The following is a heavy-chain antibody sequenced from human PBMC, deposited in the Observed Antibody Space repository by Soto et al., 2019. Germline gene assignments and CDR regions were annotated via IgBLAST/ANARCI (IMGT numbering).Heavy chain of an antibody. CDR2: IFGNGGQT. V-gene: IGHV3-23*01. Sequence: EVQLLESGGGLVQPGGSLRLSCSASGFTFSTYTMNWVRQAPGKGLEWVSGIFGNGGQTFYADSMKGRVTISRDNSKKPLFLQLNSLRPEDTAVYYCAKDRVPDSRWTFDYWGRGTLVTVSS. CDR1: GFTFSTYT. J-gene: IGHJ4*02. D-gene: IGHD2-15*01. CDR3: AKDRVPDSRWTFDY.